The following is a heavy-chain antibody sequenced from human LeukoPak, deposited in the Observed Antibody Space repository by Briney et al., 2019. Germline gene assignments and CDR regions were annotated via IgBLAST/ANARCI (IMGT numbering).Heavy chain of an antibody. V-gene: IGHV3-23*01. D-gene: IGHD4-23*01. CDR2: ISGSGGST. Sequence: PGGSLRLSCAASGFTFSSYAMSWVRQAPGKGLEWVSAISGSGGSTYYADSVKGRFTISRDNSKNTLYLQMNCLRAEDTAVYYCANLVRLYNYFDYWGQGTLVTVSS. J-gene: IGHJ4*02. CDR1: GFTFSSYA. CDR3: ANLVRLYNYFDY.